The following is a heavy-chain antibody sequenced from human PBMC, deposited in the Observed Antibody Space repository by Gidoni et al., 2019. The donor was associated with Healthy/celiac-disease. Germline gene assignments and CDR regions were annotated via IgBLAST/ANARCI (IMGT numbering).Heavy chain of an antibody. CDR2: IYTSGST. D-gene: IGHD5-18*01. CDR3: ARDAPGNVRGYGYDYFDY. V-gene: IGHV4-61*02. J-gene: IGHJ4*02. CDR1: GGSLSSGSYY. Sequence: QVQLQESGPGLVKPSQTLSLTCTVSGGSLSSGSYYWSWIRQPAGKGLEWIGRIYTSGSTNYNPSLKSRVTMSVDTSKNQFSLKLSSVTAADTAVYYCARDAPGNVRGYGYDYFDYWGQGTLVTVSS.